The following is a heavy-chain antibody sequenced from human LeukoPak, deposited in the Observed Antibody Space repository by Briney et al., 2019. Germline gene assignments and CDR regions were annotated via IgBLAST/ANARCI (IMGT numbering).Heavy chain of an antibody. V-gene: IGHV4-4*07. CDR2: IYTSGST. J-gene: IGHJ5*02. CDR1: GGSISSYY. D-gene: IGHD4-17*01. Sequence: SETLSLTCTVSGGSISSYYWSWTRQPAGKGLEWIGRIYTSGSTNYNPSLKSRVTMSVDTSKNQFSLKLSSVTAADTAVYYCARDLGYGDYVRWFDPWGQGTLVTVSS. CDR3: ARDLGYGDYVRWFDP.